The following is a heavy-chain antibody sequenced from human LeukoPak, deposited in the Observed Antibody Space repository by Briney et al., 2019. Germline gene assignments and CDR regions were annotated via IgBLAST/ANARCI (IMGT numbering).Heavy chain of an antibody. Sequence: SETLSLTCTVSGGSISSYYWSWIRQPPGKGLEWIGYIYDSGSTNYNPSLKSRVTISVDTSKNQFSLKLSSVTATDTAVYYCASLLSGYSYGIYYYYYMDVWGKGTTVTVSS. CDR1: GGSISSYY. J-gene: IGHJ6*03. CDR3: ASLLSGYSYGIYYYYYMDV. D-gene: IGHD5-18*01. CDR2: IYDSGST. V-gene: IGHV4-59*08.